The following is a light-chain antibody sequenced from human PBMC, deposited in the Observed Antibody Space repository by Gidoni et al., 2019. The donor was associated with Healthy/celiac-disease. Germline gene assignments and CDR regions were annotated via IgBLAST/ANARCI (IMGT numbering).Light chain of an antibody. Sequence: IVMTQSPDSLAVPLGERATINCKSSQSVLYSSNNKNYLAWYQQKPGQPPKLLIYWASTRESGVPDRFSGSGSGTDFTLTISSLQAEDVAVYYCQQYYSTPRTFGQGTKLEIK. CDR1: QSVLYSSNNKNY. CDR3: QQYYSTPRT. J-gene: IGKJ2*01. V-gene: IGKV4-1*01. CDR2: WAS.